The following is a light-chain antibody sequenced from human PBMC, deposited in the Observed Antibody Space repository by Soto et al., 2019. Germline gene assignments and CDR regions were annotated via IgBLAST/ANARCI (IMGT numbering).Light chain of an antibody. V-gene: IGKV3-20*01. CDR3: QQYGSSPPWT. Sequence: DIVLTQSPGTLSLSPGERATLSCRASQIIDSRYLGWYQQKPAQAPRLLIYGASSRATGIPDRFSGSGSGTDFTLTISRLEPEHVGVYYCQQYGSSPPWTFGPGTKVEIK. J-gene: IGKJ1*01. CDR1: QIIDSRY. CDR2: GAS.